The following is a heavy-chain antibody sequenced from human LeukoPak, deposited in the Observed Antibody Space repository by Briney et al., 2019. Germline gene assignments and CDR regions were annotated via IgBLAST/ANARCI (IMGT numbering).Heavy chain of an antibody. CDR1: GFTFSSYW. CDR2: IKQDGSEK. CDR3: ASPTYYDILTGYQNQYGMDV. D-gene: IGHD3-9*01. Sequence: GGSLRLSCAASGFTFSSYWMSWVRQAPGKGREWVANIKQDGSEKYYVDSVKGRFTISRDNAKNSLYLQMNSLRAEDTAVYYCASPTYYDILTGYQNQYGMDVWGQGTTVTVSS. V-gene: IGHV3-7*01. J-gene: IGHJ6*02.